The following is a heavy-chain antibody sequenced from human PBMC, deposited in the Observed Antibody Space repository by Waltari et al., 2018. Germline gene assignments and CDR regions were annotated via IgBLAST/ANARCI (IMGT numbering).Heavy chain of an antibody. Sequence: QKQLVESGGGLVKPGGSLSLPCAASGFPFRDYYMTWVRQAPGRGLEWIASISSFATTIDYADSLKGRFTISRDNANSSVYLQIVGLRPDDTAVYYCARGRQQLIPWGQGTLVTVSS. CDR2: ISSFATTI. D-gene: IGHD6-13*01. CDR1: GFPFRDYY. CDR3: ARGRQQLIP. V-gene: IGHV3-11*01. J-gene: IGHJ5*02.